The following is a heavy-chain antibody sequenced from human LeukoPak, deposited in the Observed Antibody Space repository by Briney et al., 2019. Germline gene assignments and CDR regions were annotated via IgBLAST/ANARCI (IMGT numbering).Heavy chain of an antibody. Sequence: GGSLRLSCAASGSTFSSYGMHWVRQAPGKGLVWVAVISYDESNKYYADSVKGRFTISRDNSKNTLYLQMNSLRAEDTAVYYCAKALWGYCSSTSCYTIDYWGQGTLVTVSS. CDR3: AKALWGYCSSTSCYTIDY. V-gene: IGHV3-30*18. CDR1: GSTFSSYG. CDR2: ISYDESNK. J-gene: IGHJ4*02. D-gene: IGHD2-2*02.